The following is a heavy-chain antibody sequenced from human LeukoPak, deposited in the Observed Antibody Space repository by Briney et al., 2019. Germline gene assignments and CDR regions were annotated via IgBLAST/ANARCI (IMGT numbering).Heavy chain of an antibody. CDR3: ARDSYDILTGFDAFDI. CDR1: GYTFTGYY. Sequence: GASVKVSCKASGYTFTGYYMHWVRQAPGQGLEWMGWINPNSGNTNYAQKLQGRVTMTTDTSTSTAYMELRSLRSDDTAMYYCARDSYDILTGFDAFDICGQGTMVTVSS. CDR2: INPNSGNT. J-gene: IGHJ3*02. D-gene: IGHD3-9*01. V-gene: IGHV1-2*02.